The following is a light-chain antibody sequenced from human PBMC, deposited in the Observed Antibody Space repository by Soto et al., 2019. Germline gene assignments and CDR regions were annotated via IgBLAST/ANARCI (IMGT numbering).Light chain of an antibody. CDR1: QSVSSSY. CDR3: QQYGRSPPYT. Sequence: EIVLTQSPGTLSLSPGERATLSCRASQSVSSSYLAWYQQKPGQAPRLLIYSASNKAAGIPDRFSGSGSGTDFPLTISRLEPEDFAVYYCQQYGRSPPYTFGQGTKLEIK. J-gene: IGKJ2*01. CDR2: SAS. V-gene: IGKV3-20*01.